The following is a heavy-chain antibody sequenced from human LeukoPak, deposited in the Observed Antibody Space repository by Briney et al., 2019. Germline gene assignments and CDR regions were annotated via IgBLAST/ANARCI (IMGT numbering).Heavy chain of an antibody. CDR2: ISNSGST. CDR1: GCSVGGKSF. D-gene: IGHD1-26*01. Sequence: SETLSFTCTVSGCSVGGKSFCSWIRPPPGKGPEWIGHISNSGSTYYSPSLSSRVTISLDTSKNQFSLKLRSVTAADTAVYYCARGGASSIPLDYWGRGTLVTVSS. CDR3: ARGGASSIPLDY. J-gene: IGHJ4*02. V-gene: IGHV4-61*01.